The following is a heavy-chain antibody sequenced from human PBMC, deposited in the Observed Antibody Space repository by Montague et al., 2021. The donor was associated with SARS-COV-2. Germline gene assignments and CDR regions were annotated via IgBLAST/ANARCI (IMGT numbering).Heavy chain of an antibody. Sequence: SETLSLTCAVYGGSFSGYYWNWICKPPRKGLQLIGDINHSESTNSKSSLTLRVTVSLATSKSQYSLRLSSVTAADTAAYYCVRLLKVTVIAVVFTGGALSVSGMDVWGQGTTVTVSS. CDR1: GGSFSGYY. V-gene: IGHV4-34*01. D-gene: IGHD3-22*01. CDR2: INHSEST. CDR3: VRLLKVTVIAVVFTGGALSVSGMDV. J-gene: IGHJ6*02.